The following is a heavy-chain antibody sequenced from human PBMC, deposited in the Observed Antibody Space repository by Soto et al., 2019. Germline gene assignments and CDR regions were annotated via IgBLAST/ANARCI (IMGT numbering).Heavy chain of an antibody. Sequence: VGSLRLSCAASGFTFSSYAMTWVRQAPGKRLEWVSGISGSGGTTSYTDSVKGRFTISRDNSKKTLFLEMKSLGVEDTAVYFCARDVWETTSRYYGLDLWGLGTTVTVS. CDR3: ARDVWETTSRYYGLDL. CDR2: ISGSGGTT. J-gene: IGHJ6*02. CDR1: GFTFSSYA. D-gene: IGHD1-26*01. V-gene: IGHV3-23*01.